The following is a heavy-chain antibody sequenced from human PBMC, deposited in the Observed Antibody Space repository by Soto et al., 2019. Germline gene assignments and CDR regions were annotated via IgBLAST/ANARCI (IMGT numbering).Heavy chain of an antibody. D-gene: IGHD3-3*01. Sequence: GGSLRLSCAASGFTFSSYWMSWVRQAPGKGLEWVANIKQDGSEKYYVDSVKGRFTISRDNSKNTLYLQMNSLRAEDTAVYYCAKDLSITIFGGPPGMDVWGQGTTVTVSS. CDR1: GFTFSSYW. CDR3: AKDLSITIFGGPPGMDV. V-gene: IGHV3-7*01. CDR2: IKQDGSEK. J-gene: IGHJ6*02.